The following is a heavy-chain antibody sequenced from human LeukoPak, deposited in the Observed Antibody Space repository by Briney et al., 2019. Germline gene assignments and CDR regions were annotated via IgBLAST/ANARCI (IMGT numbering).Heavy chain of an antibody. CDR2: IYYSGST. J-gene: IGHJ4*02. CDR3: ARGITMIVVVDY. CDR1: GGSISSGDYY. V-gene: IGHV4-30-4*01. D-gene: IGHD3-22*01. Sequence: LSQTLSLTCTVSGGSISSGDYYWSWIRQPPGKGLEWIGYIYYSGSTYYNPSLESRVTISVDTSKNQFSLKLSSVTAADTAVYYCARGITMIVVVDYWGQGTLVTVSS.